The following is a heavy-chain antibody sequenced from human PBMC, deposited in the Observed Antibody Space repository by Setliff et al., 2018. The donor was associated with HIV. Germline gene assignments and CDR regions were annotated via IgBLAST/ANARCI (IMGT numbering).Heavy chain of an antibody. CDR1: GFSFNNYV. CDR3: AKDLGVSYYNFWSNYYGLDV. J-gene: IGHJ6*02. Sequence: LRLSCAASGFSFNNYVMHWVRHAPGKGLEWVAVISYDGSDIYYADSVKGRFTISRENSKNTLYLQMNSLRPEDTAVYYCAKDLGVSYYNFWSNYYGLDVWGQGTTVTVS. CDR2: ISYDGSDI. V-gene: IGHV3-30*04. D-gene: IGHD3-3*01.